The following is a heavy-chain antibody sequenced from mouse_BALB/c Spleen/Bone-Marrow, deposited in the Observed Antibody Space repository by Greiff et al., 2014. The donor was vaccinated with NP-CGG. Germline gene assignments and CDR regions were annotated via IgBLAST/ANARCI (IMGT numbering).Heavy chain of an antibody. CDR1: GYTFTSYW. CDR2: INPSTGYT. CDR3: ARRAYGGSYGFAY. Sequence: VQLQQSGAELAKPGASVKMSCKASGYTFTSYWMHWVKQRPGQGLEWIGYINPSTGYTEYNQKFKDMATLTADKSSSTAYMQLSSLTSEDSAVYYCARRAYGGSYGFAYWGQGTLVTVSA. J-gene: IGHJ3*01. V-gene: IGHV1-7*01. D-gene: IGHD1-1*01.